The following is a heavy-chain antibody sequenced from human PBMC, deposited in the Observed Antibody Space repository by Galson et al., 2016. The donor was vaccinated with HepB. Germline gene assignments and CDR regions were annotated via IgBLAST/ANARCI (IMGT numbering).Heavy chain of an antibody. CDR3: ARGPPQQTIFEVVTGTKLFDWFDP. Sequence: SVKVSCKASGYNFNNYGISWVRQAPGQGLEWLGWISPSKGHTHYIQKLQGRVTMTTDTSTGTAYMELRSLTSDDTAVYYCARGPPQQTIFEVVTGTKLFDWFDPWGQGTLVTVSS. CDR1: GYNFNNYG. J-gene: IGHJ5*02. CDR2: ISPSKGHT. V-gene: IGHV1-18*01. D-gene: IGHD2-21*02.